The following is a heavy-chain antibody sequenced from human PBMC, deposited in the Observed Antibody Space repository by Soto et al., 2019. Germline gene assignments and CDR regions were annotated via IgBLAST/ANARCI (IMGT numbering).Heavy chain of an antibody. CDR2: IYWNDDK. CDR3: AHKMDTVDWFGP. J-gene: IGHJ5*02. V-gene: IGHV2-5*01. Sequence: QITLKESGPTLVKPTQTLTLTCTFSGFSLSGGGVGVGWIRQPPGKALEWVALIYWNDDKRYSPSLKSRLTITKDTSKTQVVLRRTNMDPVDIATYYCAHKMDTVDWFGPWGRGTLVTVSS. CDR1: GFSLSGGGVG. D-gene: IGHD5-18*01.